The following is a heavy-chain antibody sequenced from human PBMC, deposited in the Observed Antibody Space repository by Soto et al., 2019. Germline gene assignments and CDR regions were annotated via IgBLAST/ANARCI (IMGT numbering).Heavy chain of an antibody. CDR3: ASSSGWYYFDY. CDR1: GGSISSYY. D-gene: IGHD6-19*01. Sequence: SETLSLTCTVSGGSISSYYWSWIRQPPGKGLEWIGYIYYSGSTNYNPSLKSRVTISVDTSKNQFSLKLSSVTAADTAVYYCASSSGWYYFDYWGQGTLVTVSS. V-gene: IGHV4-59*01. J-gene: IGHJ4*02. CDR2: IYYSGST.